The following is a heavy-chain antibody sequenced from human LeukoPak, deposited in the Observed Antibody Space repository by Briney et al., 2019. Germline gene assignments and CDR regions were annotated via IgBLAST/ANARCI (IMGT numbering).Heavy chain of an antibody. CDR1: GFTFRYYA. D-gene: IGHD3-3*01. V-gene: IGHV3-23*01. J-gene: IGHJ6*02. CDR2: ISGSGGST. Sequence: GGSLRLSCAASGFTFRYYAMSWVRQAPGKGLEWVSAISGSGGSTYYADSVKGRFTISRDNSKNTLYLQMNSLRAEDTAVYYCAKDVAYYDFWSGYSAYYYGMDVWGQGTTVTVSS. CDR3: AKDVAYYDFWSGYSAYYYGMDV.